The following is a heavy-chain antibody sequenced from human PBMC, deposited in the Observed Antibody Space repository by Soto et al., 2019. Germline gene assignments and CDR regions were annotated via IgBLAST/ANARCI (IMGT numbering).Heavy chain of an antibody. V-gene: IGHV2-5*01. CDR1: GFSLSTSGVG. D-gene: IGHD5-18*01. CDR2: IYWNDDK. Sequence: QITLKESGPTLVKPTQTLTLTCTFSGFSLSTSGVGVGWIRQPPGKALEWLALIYWNDDKRYSPSLKSRLTITKDTSKNQVVLTMTNMDPVDTATYYCAHRRIQLWCFDYWGQGTLVTVSS. CDR3: AHRRIQLWCFDY. J-gene: IGHJ4*02.